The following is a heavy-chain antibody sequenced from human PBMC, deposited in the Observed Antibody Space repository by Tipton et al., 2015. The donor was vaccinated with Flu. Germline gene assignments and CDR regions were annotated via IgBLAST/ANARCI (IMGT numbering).Heavy chain of an antibody. CDR1: GFTFSNYG. J-gene: IGHJ6*02. CDR2: LSGGGDTS. V-gene: IGHV3-23*01. D-gene: IGHD6-19*01. CDR3: AGGSGWLIEN. Sequence: SLRLSCAASGFTFSNYGMSWVRQAPGKGLEWVSGLSGGGDTSYYADSVKGRFTISRDNSKNTLYLQLSSLTADDTAVYYCAGGSGWLIENWGQGTTVIVS.